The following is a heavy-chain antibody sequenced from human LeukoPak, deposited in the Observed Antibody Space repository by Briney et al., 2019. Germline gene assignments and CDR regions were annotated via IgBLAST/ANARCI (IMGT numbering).Heavy chain of an antibody. Sequence: SETLSLTCTASGGSMITDTFYWVRIRQPPGKGLEWIANMYSNGGGRQYNRSLTNRVSISVDTSKNQFFLNLNSVTAADTAIYYCTRRTYSTYMDVWGQGTTVTVSS. D-gene: IGHD1-7*01. J-gene: IGHJ6*03. CDR1: GGSMITDTFY. CDR2: MYSNGGGR. CDR3: TRRTYSTYMDV. V-gene: IGHV4-39*01.